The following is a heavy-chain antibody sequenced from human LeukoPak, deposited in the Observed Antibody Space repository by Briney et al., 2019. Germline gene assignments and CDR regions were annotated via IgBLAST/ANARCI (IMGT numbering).Heavy chain of an antibody. CDR3: ARIRGYSYGYHYYYYMDV. D-gene: IGHD5-18*01. Sequence: SETMSLTCAVYGGSFSGYYWSWIRQPPGKGLEWIGEINHSGSTNYNPSLKSRVTISVDTSKNQFSLKLSCVNAADTAVYCCARIRGYSYGYHYYYYMDVWGEGTTVTVSS. V-gene: IGHV4-34*01. J-gene: IGHJ6*03. CDR2: INHSGST. CDR1: GGSFSGYY.